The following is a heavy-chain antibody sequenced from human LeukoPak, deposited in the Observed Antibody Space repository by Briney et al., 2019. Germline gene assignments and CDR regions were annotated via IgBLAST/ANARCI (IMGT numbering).Heavy chain of an antibody. J-gene: IGHJ4*02. CDR3: AGGDRNGWYFDY. D-gene: IGHD6-19*01. CDR1: GFTFNTYA. V-gene: IGHV3-23*01. CDR2: INDGGRTT. Sequence: PGGSLRLSCAASGFTFNTYAMNWVRQAPGKGLEWVSTINDGGRTTYYADSVKGRFTISRDNSKNTVYLQMNNLRAEDTALYYCAGGDRNGWYFDYWGQGTLVTVSS.